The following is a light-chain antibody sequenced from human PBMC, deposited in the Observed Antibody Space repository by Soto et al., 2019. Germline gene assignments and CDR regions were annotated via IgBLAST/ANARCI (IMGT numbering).Light chain of an antibody. J-gene: IGKJ1*01. CDR3: QQYETFSGT. Sequence: DIQMTQSPSTLSGSVGDRVTITCRASQTISSCLSWYQQKPGKAPKLLIYKASTLKSGVPSRFSGSGSGTKFTLTIASLQPDDFATYYCQQYETFSGTFGPGDQGGY. CDR2: KAS. V-gene: IGKV1-5*03. CDR1: QTISSC.